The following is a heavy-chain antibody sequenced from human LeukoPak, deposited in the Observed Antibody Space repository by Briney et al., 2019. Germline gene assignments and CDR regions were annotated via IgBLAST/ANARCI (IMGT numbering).Heavy chain of an antibody. Sequence: GGSLRLSCAASGFTFRTHGMNWVRQAPGKGLEWVSSISSSSSYIYYADSVKGRFTISRDNAKNSLYLQMNSLRAEDTAVYYCARALSSADAFDIWGQGTMVTVSS. CDR1: GFTFRTHG. D-gene: IGHD6-19*01. J-gene: IGHJ3*02. CDR3: ARALSSADAFDI. V-gene: IGHV3-21*01. CDR2: ISSSSSYI.